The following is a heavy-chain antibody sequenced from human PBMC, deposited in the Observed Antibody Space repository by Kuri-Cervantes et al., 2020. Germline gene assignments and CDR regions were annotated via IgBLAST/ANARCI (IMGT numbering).Heavy chain of an antibody. J-gene: IGHJ3*02. CDR1: GFTFSSYS. D-gene: IGHD3-22*01. V-gene: IGHV3-48*01. Sequence: GESLKISCAASGFTFSSYSMNWVRQAPGKGLEWVSYISSSSSTIYYADSVKGRFTISRDNAKNSLYLQMNSLRAEDTAVYYCASMIVVVINLDAFDIWGQGTMVTVSS. CDR2: ISSSSSTI. CDR3: ASMIVVVINLDAFDI.